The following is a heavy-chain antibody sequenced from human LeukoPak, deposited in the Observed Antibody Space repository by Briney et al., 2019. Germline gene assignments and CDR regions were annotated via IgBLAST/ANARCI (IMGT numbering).Heavy chain of an antibody. CDR1: GYSFTSSW. Sequence: GESLKISCKGSGYSFTSSWIGWVRQMPGKGLEWMGIIYPGDSDTRYSPSFQGQVTISADKSISTAYLQWSSLTASDTAMYYCASGRYSDYWPLWPYGMDVWGQGTTVTVSS. D-gene: IGHD5-12*01. V-gene: IGHV5-51*01. J-gene: IGHJ6*02. CDR2: IYPGDSDT. CDR3: ASGRYSDYWPLWPYGMDV.